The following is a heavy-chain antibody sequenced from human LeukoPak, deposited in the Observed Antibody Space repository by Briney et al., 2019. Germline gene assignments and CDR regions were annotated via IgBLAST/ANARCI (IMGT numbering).Heavy chain of an antibody. J-gene: IGHJ3*02. CDR2: IYPADSDT. V-gene: IGHV5-51*01. CDR1: GYTFSNYW. Sequence: GESLKISCKGSGYTFSNYWIGWVRQMPGKGLEWMGIIYPADSDTTYSPFFRGQVTISADKSINTAYLQWSSLKASDTAMYYCARRPPTVVTLSRDALHIWGQGTMVTVSS. CDR3: ARRPPTVVTLSRDALHI. D-gene: IGHD4-23*01.